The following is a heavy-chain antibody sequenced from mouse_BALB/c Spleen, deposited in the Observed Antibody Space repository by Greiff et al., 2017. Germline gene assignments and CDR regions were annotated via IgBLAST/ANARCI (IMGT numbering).Heavy chain of an antibody. V-gene: IGHV2-9*02. Sequence: VQLQQSGPGLVAPSQSLSLTCTVSGFSLTSYGVHWVRQPPGKGLEWLGVIWAGGSTNYNPALMSRLSIVKDNSKSQVFLKMNSLQTDDTAMYYCARGTITTRFAYWGQGTLVTVSA. J-gene: IGHJ3*01. CDR1: GFSLTSYG. D-gene: IGHD2-4*01. CDR2: IWAGGST. CDR3: ARGTITTRFAY.